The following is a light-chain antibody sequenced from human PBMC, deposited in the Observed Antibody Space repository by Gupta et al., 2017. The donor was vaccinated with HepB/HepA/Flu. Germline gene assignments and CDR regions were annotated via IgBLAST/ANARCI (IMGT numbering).Light chain of an antibody. CDR2: SNN. CDR3: AAWDDSLNGHVV. Sequence: QSVLTQPPSASGTPGQRVTISCSGSSSNIGSNTVNWYQQLPGTAPKLLIYSNNPRPSGVPDRFSGSKSGTSAALAIGGLQSEDEADYYCAAWDDSLNGHVVFGGGTKLTVL. V-gene: IGLV1-44*01. CDR1: SSNIGSNT. J-gene: IGLJ2*01.